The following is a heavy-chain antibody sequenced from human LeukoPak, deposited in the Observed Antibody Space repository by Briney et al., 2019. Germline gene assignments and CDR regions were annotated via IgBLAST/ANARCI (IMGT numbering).Heavy chain of an antibody. D-gene: IGHD2-8*02. J-gene: IGHJ4*02. CDR3: AKDPFSLARNTEGYFDY. V-gene: IGHV3-30*02. CDR2: IRYDGSNK. CDR1: GYSISSGYY. Sequence: PSETLSLTCTVSGYSISSGYYWGWVRQAPGKGLEWVAFIRYDGSNKYYADSVKGRFTISRDNSKNTLYLQMNSLRAEDTAVYYCAKDPFSLARNTEGYFDYWGQRTLVTVSS.